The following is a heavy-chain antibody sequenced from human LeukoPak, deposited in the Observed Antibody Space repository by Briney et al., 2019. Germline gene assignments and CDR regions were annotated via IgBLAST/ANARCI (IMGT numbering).Heavy chain of an antibody. CDR3: ARRSLSYYYDSSGSKNWFDP. CDR2: IYTSGST. CDR1: GGSISSYY. D-gene: IGHD3-22*01. J-gene: IGHJ5*02. Sequence: ASETLSLTCTVSGGSISSYYWSWIRQPAGKGLEWIGRIYTSGSTNYNPSLKSRVTMSVDTSKNQFSLKLSSVAAADTAVYYCARRSLSYYYDSSGSKNWFDPWGQGTLVTVSS. V-gene: IGHV4-4*07.